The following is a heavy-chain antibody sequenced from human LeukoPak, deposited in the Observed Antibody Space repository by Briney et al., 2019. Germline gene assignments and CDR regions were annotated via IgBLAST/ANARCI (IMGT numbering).Heavy chain of an antibody. V-gene: IGHV1-2*02. J-gene: IGHJ4*02. CDR2: INPNSGGT. CDR3: ARVGGYCSGESCFDY. Sequence: ASVKVSCKASGYTFTGYYMHWVRQAPGQGLEWMGWINPNSGGTNYAQKFQGRVTMTTDTSTSTAYMELRSLRSDDTAVYFCARVGGYCSGESCFDYWGQGTLVTVSS. CDR1: GYTFTGYY. D-gene: IGHD2-15*01.